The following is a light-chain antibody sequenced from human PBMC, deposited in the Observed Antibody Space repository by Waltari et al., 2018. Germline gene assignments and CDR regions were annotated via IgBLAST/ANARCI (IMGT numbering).Light chain of an antibody. CDR1: GSDIGTYSR. V-gene: IGLV2-23*01. CDR3: CSYAGRSNYV. CDR2: EAS. J-gene: IGLJ3*02. Sequence: QSALTQPASVSGSPGQSITISCSGTGSDIGTYSRVSWYQQHPGKVPQLMIYEASKRPSGVSNRFSGSNSGNTASLTISGLQAEDEADYYCCSYAGRSNYVFGGGTKLTVL.